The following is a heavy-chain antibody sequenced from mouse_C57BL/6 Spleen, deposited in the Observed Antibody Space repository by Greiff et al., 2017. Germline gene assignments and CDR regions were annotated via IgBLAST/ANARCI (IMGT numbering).Heavy chain of an antibody. Sequence: VQLQQSGPELVKPGASVKISCKASGYTFTDYYMNWVKQSHGKSLEWIGDINPNNGGTSYNQKFKGKATLTVDKSSSTAYMELRSLTSEDSAVYYCARPELTADYWGQGTTLTVSS. CDR2: INPNNGGT. CDR1: GYTFTDYY. J-gene: IGHJ2*01. V-gene: IGHV1-26*01. CDR3: ARPELTADY. D-gene: IGHD4-1*01.